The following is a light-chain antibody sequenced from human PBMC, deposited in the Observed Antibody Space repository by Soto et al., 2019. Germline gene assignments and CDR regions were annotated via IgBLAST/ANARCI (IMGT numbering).Light chain of an antibody. CDR3: CSYTSSGTLV. CDR2: DVD. Sequence: QSALTQPASVSRTPGQSITISCSRTSGDIGRYHYVSWYQQHPGKVPKVLIYDVDNRPSGISNRFSASKSGNTASLTISGLQAEDEADYYCCSYTSSGTLVFGGGTKLTVL. V-gene: IGLV2-14*01. J-gene: IGLJ2*01. CDR1: SGDIGRYHY.